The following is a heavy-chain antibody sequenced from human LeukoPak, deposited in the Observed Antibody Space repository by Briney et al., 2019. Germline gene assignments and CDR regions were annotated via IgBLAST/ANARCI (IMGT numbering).Heavy chain of an antibody. J-gene: IGHJ6*03. CDR1: GYSISSGYY. CDR3: ARDSGSSWYSYGYTYYYYMDV. Sequence: PSQTLSLTCTVSGYSISSGYYWGWIRQPPGKGLEWIGSIYYSGSTYYNPSLKSRVTISVDTSKNQFSLKLSSVTAADTAVYYCARDSGSSWYSYGYTYYYYMDVWGKGTTVTISS. V-gene: IGHV4-38-2*02. CDR2: IYYSGST. D-gene: IGHD5-18*01.